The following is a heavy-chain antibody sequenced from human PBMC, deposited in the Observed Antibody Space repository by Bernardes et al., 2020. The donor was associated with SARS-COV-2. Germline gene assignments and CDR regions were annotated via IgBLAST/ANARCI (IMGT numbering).Heavy chain of an antibody. CDR3: ARGFDY. CDR2: LYYTGST. Sequence: ETLSLTCTVSGGSTSAYYWSWFRQPPGKGLEWIGYLYYTGSTNYNPSLQSRVTISVDTSKNQFSLKLSSVTAADTAVYYCARGFDYWGQGILVTVSS. J-gene: IGHJ4*02. CDR1: GGSTSAYY. V-gene: IGHV4-59*01.